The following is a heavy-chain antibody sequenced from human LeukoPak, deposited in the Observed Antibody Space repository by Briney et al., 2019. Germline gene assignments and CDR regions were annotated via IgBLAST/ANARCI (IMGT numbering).Heavy chain of an antibody. V-gene: IGHV3-21*04. D-gene: IGHD3-16*01. J-gene: IGHJ4*02. CDR3: AKGTTDYDASDPLDF. CDR1: GFTFSTFS. Sequence: GGSLSLSCAASGFTFSTFSMNWVRQAPGKGLDWVSSISFSSTYIYYSDPVKGRFTISRDQSKSTVYLQMTSLRAEDTAVFYCAKGTTDYDASDPLDFWGQGTLVTVSS. CDR2: ISFSSTYI.